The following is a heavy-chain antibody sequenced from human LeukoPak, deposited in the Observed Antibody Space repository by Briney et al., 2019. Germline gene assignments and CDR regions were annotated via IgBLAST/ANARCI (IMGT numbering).Heavy chain of an antibody. CDR2: IHFSGST. D-gene: IGHD1-26*01. CDR3: ARRTGSHVDY. CDR1: GGSISSTSYY. V-gene: IGHV4-39*01. J-gene: IGHJ4*02. Sequence: SETLSLTCTVSGGSISSTSYYWGWIRQPPGKGLEWVATIHFSGSTYYNPSLKSRVTISVDTSKNQFSLKLSSVTAADTAVYYCARRTGSHVDYWGQGTLVTVSS.